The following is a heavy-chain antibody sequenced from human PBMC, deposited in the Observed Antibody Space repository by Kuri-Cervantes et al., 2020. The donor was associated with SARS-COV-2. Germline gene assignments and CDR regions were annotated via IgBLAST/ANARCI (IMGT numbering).Heavy chain of an antibody. CDR1: GYSISSSNW. CDR2: IYYSGST. Sequence: SETLSLTCAVSGYSISSSNWWGWIRQPPGKGLEWIGYIYYSGSTYYNPSLKSRVSMSVDTSKNQFSLKLSSVSAADTAVYYCALGSGSTSYYFYYYMDIWGRGSTVTVSS. V-gene: IGHV4-28*01. CDR3: ALGSGSTSYYFYYYMDI. D-gene: IGHD3-10*01. J-gene: IGHJ6*03.